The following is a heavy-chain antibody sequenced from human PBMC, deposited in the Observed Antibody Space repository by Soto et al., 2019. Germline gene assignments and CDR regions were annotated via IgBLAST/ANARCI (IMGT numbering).Heavy chain of an antibody. Sequence: PSETLSLTCTVSGGSISSSSYYWGWIRQPPGKGLEWIGSIYYSGSTYYNPSLKSRVTISVDTSKNQFSLKLSSVTAADTAVYYCARRVVVVGNNWFDPWGQRTLVTVSS. D-gene: IGHD2-15*01. V-gene: IGHV4-39*01. CDR1: GGSISSSSYY. J-gene: IGHJ5*02. CDR2: IYYSGST. CDR3: ARRVVVVGNNWFDP.